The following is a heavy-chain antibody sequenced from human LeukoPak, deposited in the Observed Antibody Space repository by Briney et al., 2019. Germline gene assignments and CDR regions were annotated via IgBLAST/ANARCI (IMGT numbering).Heavy chain of an antibody. CDR2: IKQDGSEK. D-gene: IGHD5/OR15-5a*01. J-gene: IGHJ4*02. Sequence: GGSLRLSCAASGFTFSLYWMSWVRQAPGKGLEWVANIKQDGSEKNYVDAVKGRFTISRDNAKNSLYLQMNSLRAEDTAVYYCVSTATFDHWGQGTLVTVSS. CDR3: VSTATFDH. V-gene: IGHV3-7*05. CDR1: GFTFSLYW.